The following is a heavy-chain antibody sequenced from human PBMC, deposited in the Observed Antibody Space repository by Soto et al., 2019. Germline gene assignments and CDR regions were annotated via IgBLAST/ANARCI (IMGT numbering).Heavy chain of an antibody. CDR1: GGSVNSGGYS. Sequence: QVQLQESGSRLVRPSQTVSLTCSVSGGSVNSGGYSWSWIRQPPGKGLEWIAFISPSGSPAYHPSLKSRVTISVDRSKNQISLELSSVTAADTAVYYCTRGVLAWGPGTRVTVSS. J-gene: IGHJ5*02. CDR2: ISPSGSP. D-gene: IGHD2-8*01. CDR3: TRGVLA. V-gene: IGHV4-30-2*01.